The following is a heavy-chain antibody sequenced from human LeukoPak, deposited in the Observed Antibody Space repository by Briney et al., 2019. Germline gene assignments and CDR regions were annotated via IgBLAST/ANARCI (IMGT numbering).Heavy chain of an antibody. J-gene: IGHJ3*02. Sequence: PSETLSLTRTVSGGSISSYYWSWIRQPAGKGLEWIGRIYTSGSTNYNPSLKSRVTMSVDTSKNQFSLKLSSVTAADTAVYYCARDITAVTTFRSAFDIWGQGTMVTVSS. D-gene: IGHD4-17*01. V-gene: IGHV4-4*07. CDR2: IYTSGST. CDR1: GGSISSYY. CDR3: ARDITAVTTFRSAFDI.